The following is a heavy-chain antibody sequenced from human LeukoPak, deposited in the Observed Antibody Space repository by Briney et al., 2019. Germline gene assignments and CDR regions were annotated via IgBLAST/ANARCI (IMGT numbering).Heavy chain of an antibody. Sequence: SETLSLTCTVSGGSISDDYWGWIRQPPGKGLEWIGYIYTRGSTNYNPSLRSRVTPSVDTSKNQFSLKLSSVTAADTAVYYCARSTSNRFDPWGQGTLVTVSS. J-gene: IGHJ5*02. V-gene: IGHV4-4*09. CDR2: IYTRGST. CDR3: ARSTSNRFDP. CDR1: GGSISDDY.